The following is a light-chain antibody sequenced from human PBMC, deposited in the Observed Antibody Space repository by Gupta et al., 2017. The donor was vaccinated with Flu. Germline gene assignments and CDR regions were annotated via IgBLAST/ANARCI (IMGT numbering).Light chain of an antibody. CDR2: LGS. CDR1: QGLLHSNGYEF. CDR3: KQSLQTPST. J-gene: IGKJ2*01. V-gene: IGKV2-28*01. Sequence: EIVMTQSPVSLTVSIGEPASISCRPSQGLLHSNGYEFLEWFVQKPGQPPQLLVYLGSDRASGVPDRFRGSGSDTDYTFEISRGEADDVGIYFCKQSLQTPSTFGQGTKLDI.